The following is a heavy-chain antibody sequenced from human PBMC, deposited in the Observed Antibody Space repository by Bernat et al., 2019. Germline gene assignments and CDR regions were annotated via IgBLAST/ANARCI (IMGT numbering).Heavy chain of an antibody. Sequence: EVQLVESGGGLVQPGGSLRLSCAASGFTVSSNYMSWVRQAPGKGLEWVSVIYSGGSTYYADYVKGRFTISRDNSKNTLYLQMNSLRAEETAVYYCARDIPPLLEWLLPNYYYYGMDVWGQGTTVTVSS. CDR1: GFTVSSNY. J-gene: IGHJ6*02. V-gene: IGHV3-66*01. CDR2: IYSGGST. D-gene: IGHD3-3*01. CDR3: ARDIPPLLEWLLPNYYYYGMDV.